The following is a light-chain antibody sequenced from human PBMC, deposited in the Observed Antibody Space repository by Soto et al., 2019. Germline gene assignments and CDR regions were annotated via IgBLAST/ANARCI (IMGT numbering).Light chain of an antibody. V-gene: IGKV3-20*01. CDR3: QQYGSSPRT. J-gene: IGKJ4*01. Sequence: EIVLTQSPGTLSLSPGERATLSCRASQSVSDNYLAWYKQKPGQAPRLLIYGASSRATGIPDRFSGSGSGTDFTLNISRLEPEDFEVYYCQQYGSSPRTFGGGTKVDIK. CDR1: QSVSDNY. CDR2: GAS.